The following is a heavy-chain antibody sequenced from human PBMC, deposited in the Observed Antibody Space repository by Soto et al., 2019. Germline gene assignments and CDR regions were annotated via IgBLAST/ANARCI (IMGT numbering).Heavy chain of an antibody. J-gene: IGHJ4*02. CDR1: GGSISSSNW. V-gene: IGHV4-4*02. CDR2: IYHSGST. Sequence: SETLSLTCAVSGGSISSSNWWSWVRQPPWKGLEWIGEIYHSGSTNYNPSLKSRVTISVDKSKNQFSLKLSSVTAADTAVYYCASRRESYYYDSSGYNDYWGQGTLVTVSS. D-gene: IGHD3-22*01. CDR3: ASRRESYYYDSSGYNDY.